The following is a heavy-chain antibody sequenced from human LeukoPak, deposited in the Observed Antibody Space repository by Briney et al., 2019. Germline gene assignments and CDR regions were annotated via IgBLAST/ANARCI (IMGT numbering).Heavy chain of an antibody. J-gene: IGHJ4*02. CDR3: ARGRSRDYRDY. Sequence: SETLSLTCTVSGGSISSYYWSWIRQPPGKGLEWIGYIYYSGSTNYNPSLKSRVTISVDTSKNQFSLKLSSVTAADTAVYYCARGRSRDYRDYWGQGTLVTVSS. CDR1: GGSISSYY. D-gene: IGHD4-17*01. CDR2: IYYSGST. V-gene: IGHV4-59*12.